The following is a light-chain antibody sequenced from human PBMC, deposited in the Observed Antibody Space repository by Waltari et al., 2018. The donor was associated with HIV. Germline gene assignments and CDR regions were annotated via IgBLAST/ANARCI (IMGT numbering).Light chain of an antibody. CDR1: QSISNF. CDR2: KAS. Sequence: DIQLTLSPSPLSASVGARVTITCRASQSISNFLAWHQQKPGKAPKVLIYKASTLESGVPSRFSGSGSGTAFTLTIDSLQPDDFASYYCHHYGDPTETFSQGTKLQI. CDR3: HHYGDPTET. V-gene: IGKV1-5*03. J-gene: IGKJ2*01.